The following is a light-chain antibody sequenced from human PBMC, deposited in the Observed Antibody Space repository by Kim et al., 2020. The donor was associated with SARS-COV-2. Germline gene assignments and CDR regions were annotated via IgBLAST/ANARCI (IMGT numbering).Light chain of an antibody. CDR2: GTN. CDR3: NSRDSSGNHVV. V-gene: IGLV3-19*01. CDR1: SLRSYY. J-gene: IGLJ2*01. Sequence: LGQTVRITCPGDSLRSYYASWYQQKPGQAPVLVIYGTNNRPSGLPDRFSGSSSGNTASLTITGAQAEDEADYYCNSRDSSGNHVVFGGGTQLTVL.